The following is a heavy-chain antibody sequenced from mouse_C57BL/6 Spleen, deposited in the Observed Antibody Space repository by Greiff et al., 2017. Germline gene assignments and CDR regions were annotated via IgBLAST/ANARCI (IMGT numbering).Heavy chain of an antibody. CDR1: GYTFTDYE. Sequence: QVQLQQSGAELVRPGASVTLSCKASGYTFTDYEMHWVKQTPVHGLEWIGAIDPETGGTAYNQKFKGKAILTADKSSSTAYMELRSLTSEDSAVYYCTRTWVYGNYFCAYWGQGTLVTVSA. V-gene: IGHV1-15*01. CDR2: IDPETGGT. J-gene: IGHJ3*01. CDR3: TRTWVYGNYFCAY. D-gene: IGHD2-1*01.